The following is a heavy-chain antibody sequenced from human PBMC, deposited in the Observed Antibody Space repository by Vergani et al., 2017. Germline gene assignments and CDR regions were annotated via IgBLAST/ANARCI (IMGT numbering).Heavy chain of an antibody. CDR3: ARDHNPGYSYGEGIDY. J-gene: IGHJ4*02. CDR1: GGTFSSYA. CDR2: IIPIFGTA. Sequence: QVQLVQSGAEVKKPGSSVKVSCKASGGTFSSYAISWVRQAPGQGLEWMGRIIPIFGTANYAQKFQGRVTITADESTSTAYMELNSLRAEDTAVYYCARDHNPGYSYGEGIDYWGQGTLVTVSS. V-gene: IGHV1-69*18. D-gene: IGHD5-18*01.